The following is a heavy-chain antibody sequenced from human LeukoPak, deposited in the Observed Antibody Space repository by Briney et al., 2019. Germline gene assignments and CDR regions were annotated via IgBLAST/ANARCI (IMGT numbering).Heavy chain of an antibody. Sequence: GGSLRLSCSASGFIFYSYAMHWVRQAPGRGLEYVAAITSSGSSTFHANSVKGRFTISRDSSKNTLYLQMNSLRAEDTAVYYCARGPPRPSGFHYYFDYWGQGTLVTVSS. CDR1: GFIFYSYA. V-gene: IGHV3-64*01. CDR2: ITSSGSST. D-gene: IGHD3-9*01. J-gene: IGHJ4*02. CDR3: ARGPPRPSGFHYYFDY.